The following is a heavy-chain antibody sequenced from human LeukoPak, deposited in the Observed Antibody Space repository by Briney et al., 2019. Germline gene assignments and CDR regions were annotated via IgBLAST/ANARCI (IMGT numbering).Heavy chain of an antibody. CDR3: ARDQLYGSYYYYYMDV. J-gene: IGHJ6*03. D-gene: IGHD4-17*01. CDR2: IYTSGST. Sequence: SETLSLTCTVSGGPISSYYWSWIRQPAGKGLEWIGRIYTSGSTNYNPSLKSRVTMSVDTSKNQFSLKLSSVTAPDTAVYYCARDQLYGSYYYYYMDVWGKGTTVTVSS. V-gene: IGHV4-4*07. CDR1: GGPISSYY.